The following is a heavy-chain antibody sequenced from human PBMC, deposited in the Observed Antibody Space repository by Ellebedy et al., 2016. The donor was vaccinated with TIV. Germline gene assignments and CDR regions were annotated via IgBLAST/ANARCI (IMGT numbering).Heavy chain of an antibody. CDR2: ISIDGGGT. D-gene: IGHD1-7*01. J-gene: IGHJ2*01. CDR3: ARSGSTSWYFDL. Sequence: GESLKISCAASGFRFGDYYMTWIRQAPGKGLEWISFISIDGGGTYYSDSVKGRFTISRDNAAQSLYLQINNLRADDTAVYYCARSGSTSWYFDLWGRGTLVTVSS. CDR1: GFRFGDYY. V-gene: IGHV3-11*01.